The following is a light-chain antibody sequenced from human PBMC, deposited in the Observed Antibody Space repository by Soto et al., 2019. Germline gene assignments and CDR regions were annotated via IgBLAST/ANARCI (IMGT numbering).Light chain of an antibody. Sequence: QSVLTQPASVSGSPGQSITISCTGTSSDVWSYNLVSWYQQHPGKAPKLMIYEGSKRPSGVSNRFSGSKSGNTASLTISGLQAEDEADYYCCSYAGSSTFEVFGGATKLTVL. V-gene: IGLV2-23*03. CDR1: SSDVWSYNL. J-gene: IGLJ2*01. CDR2: EGS. CDR3: CSYAGSSTFEV.